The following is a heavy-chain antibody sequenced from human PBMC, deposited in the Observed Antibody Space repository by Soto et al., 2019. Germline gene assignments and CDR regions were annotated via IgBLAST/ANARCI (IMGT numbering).Heavy chain of an antibody. D-gene: IGHD1-26*01. Sequence: QVQLVQSGAEVKKPGASVKVSCKASGYTFTSYYMHWVRQAPGQGLEWMGIINPSGGSTSYAQKFHGRVTMTRDTSTRTVYMELSSLRSEDTAVYYCAREEVGATAPFDYWGQGTLVTVSS. CDR2: INPSGGST. CDR3: AREEVGATAPFDY. V-gene: IGHV1-46*01. CDR1: GYTFTSYY. J-gene: IGHJ4*02.